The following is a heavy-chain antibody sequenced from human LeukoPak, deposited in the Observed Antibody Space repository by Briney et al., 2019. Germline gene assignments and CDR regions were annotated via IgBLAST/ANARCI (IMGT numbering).Heavy chain of an antibody. CDR3: ARVYSSSLRSPFDY. J-gene: IGHJ4*02. CDR2: ISAYSGNT. V-gene: IGHV1-18*01. CDR1: GYTFTSYG. D-gene: IGHD6-6*01. Sequence: APVKVSCKASGYTFTSYGISWVRQAPGQGLEWMGWISAYSGNTNYAQKLQGRVTMTTDTSTSTAYMELRSLRSDDTAVYYCARVYSSSLRSPFDYWGQGTLVTVSS.